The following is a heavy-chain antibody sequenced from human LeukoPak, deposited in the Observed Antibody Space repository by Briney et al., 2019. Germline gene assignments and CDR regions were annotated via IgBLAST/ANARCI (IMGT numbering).Heavy chain of an antibody. Sequence: PGGSLRLSCAASGFTVSSNYMSWVRQAPGKGLEWVSGISWNSGSIGYADSVKGRFTISRDNAKNSLYLQMSSLRAEDTALYYCAKESARRLQFFYYFDYWGQGTLVTVSS. V-gene: IGHV3-9*01. D-gene: IGHD5-24*01. CDR3: AKESARRLQFFYYFDY. CDR2: ISWNSGSI. J-gene: IGHJ4*02. CDR1: GFTVSSNY.